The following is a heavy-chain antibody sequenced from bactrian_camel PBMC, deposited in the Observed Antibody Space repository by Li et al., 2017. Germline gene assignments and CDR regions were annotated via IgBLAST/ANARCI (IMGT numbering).Heavy chain of an antibody. CDR3: AAEPYPRGYRGSCLSGFTV. Sequence: HVQLVESGGGSVKAGESLKLSCVAFGGTYSSYRSYCMAWFRQAPGKEREGVAAIDTGDGSTYYLNSVEGRFTISRDNARNTLLQMNSLKIEDTGMYYCAAEPYPRGYRGSCLSGFTVWGQGTQVTVSS. V-gene: IGHV3S1*01. CDR1: GGTYSSYRSYC. D-gene: IGHD5*01. J-gene: IGHJ4*01. CDR2: IDTGDGST.